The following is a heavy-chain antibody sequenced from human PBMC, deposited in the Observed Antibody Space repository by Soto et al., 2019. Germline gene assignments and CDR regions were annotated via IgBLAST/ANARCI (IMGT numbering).Heavy chain of an antibody. V-gene: IGHV1-3*01. CDR2: INAANGDT. CDR1: GSTFTSYG. CDR3: VRRHVSATGIDWFDP. D-gene: IGHD6-13*01. Sequence: SVKVSSKASGSTFTSYGIHCVRQAPRQRLEWMGWINAANGDTKYSPKFQGRVTITRDTSASTAYMELSSLRSEDTAVYYCVRRHVSATGIDWFDPWGQGTLVTSPQ. J-gene: IGHJ5*02.